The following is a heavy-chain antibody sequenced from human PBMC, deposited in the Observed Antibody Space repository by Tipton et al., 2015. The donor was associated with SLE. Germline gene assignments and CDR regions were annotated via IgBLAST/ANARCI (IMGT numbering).Heavy chain of an antibody. CDR2: IYYSGST. CDR1: GGSISSHY. V-gene: IGHV4-59*08. Sequence: TLSLTCTVSGGSISSHYWSWIRQPPGKGLEWIGYIYYSGSTYYNPSLKSRVTISVDTSKNQFSLKLSSVSAADTAVYYCARLYYSRGYWGQGTLVTVSS. CDR3: ARLYYSRGY. D-gene: IGHD4-11*01. J-gene: IGHJ4*02.